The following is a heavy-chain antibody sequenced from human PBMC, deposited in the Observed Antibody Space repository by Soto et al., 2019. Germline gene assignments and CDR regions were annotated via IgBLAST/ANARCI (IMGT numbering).Heavy chain of an antibody. J-gene: IGHJ4*02. CDR1: GFTFSSYW. CDR2: IKQDGSEK. V-gene: IGHV3-7*05. Sequence: EVQLVESGGGLVQPGGSLRLSCAASGFTFSSYWMSWVRQAPGKGLEWVANIKQDGSEKYYVDSVKGRFTISRDNAKNSLYLQMNSLRADDTAVYYCARDLGYSSGWYGFDYWGQGTLVTVSS. D-gene: IGHD6-19*01. CDR3: ARDLGYSSGWYGFDY.